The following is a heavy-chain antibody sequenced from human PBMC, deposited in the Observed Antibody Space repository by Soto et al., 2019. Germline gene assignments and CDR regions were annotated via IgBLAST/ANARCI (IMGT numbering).Heavy chain of an antibody. D-gene: IGHD3-22*01. CDR1: GGSRSGYY. V-gene: IGHV4-34*01. Sequence: QVQLVQWGAGLLKPSETLSHTCPVFGGSRSGYYSIWIRQSPEKGLEWIGEISDSASTKYNPSPKGRLTTLIDTSENQFSLRLNSVTAAYTAVYYYARNRSGSRGVDFWGQGFQVTVSS. CDR2: ISDSAST. J-gene: IGHJ4*02. CDR3: ARNRSGSRGVDF.